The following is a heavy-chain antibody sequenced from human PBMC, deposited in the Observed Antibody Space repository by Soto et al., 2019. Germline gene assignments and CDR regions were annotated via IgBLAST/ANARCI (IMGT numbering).Heavy chain of an antibody. CDR2: ISGGGDTT. J-gene: IGHJ4*02. D-gene: IGHD3-10*01. CDR3: DKDDVSMGRGILDY. CDR1: VFTFSAYA. V-gene: IGHV3-23*01. Sequence: PGWSLRLSCAASVFTFSAYAMAWVRQSPGKGLEWVSSISGGGDTTYYTDSVKGRFTISRDNSMNTVYLQMNDLGAEDTAVYYCDKDDVSMGRGILDYWAQGALVTLSS.